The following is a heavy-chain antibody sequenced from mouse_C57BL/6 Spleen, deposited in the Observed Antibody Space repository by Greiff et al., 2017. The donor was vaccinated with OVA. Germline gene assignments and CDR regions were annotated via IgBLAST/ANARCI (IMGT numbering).Heavy chain of an antibody. V-gene: IGHV1-52*01. CDR1: GYTFTSYW. CDR3: ARGRWDYFDH. CDR2: IDPSDSET. D-gene: IGHD1-1*02. J-gene: IGHJ2*01. Sequence: QVQLLQPGAELVRPGSSVKLSCKASGYTFTSYWMHWVKQRPIQGLEWIGNIDPSDSETHYNQKFKDKATLTVDKSSSTAYMQLSSLTSEVSAVYYCARGRWDYFDHWGQGPTLTVSS.